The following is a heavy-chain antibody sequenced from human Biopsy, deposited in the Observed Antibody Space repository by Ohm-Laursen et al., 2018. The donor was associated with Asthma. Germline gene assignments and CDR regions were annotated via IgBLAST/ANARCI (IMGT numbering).Heavy chain of an antibody. CDR3: ARGDSSGWSHYYFDY. V-gene: IGHV3-53*01. J-gene: IGHJ4*02. Sequence: SLRLSCAASGFTVSRDHMFWVRQAPGKGPEWVSVIYSGGTSHTADSVRGRFTISRDFSKNTLHLQMYTLRVEDTAVYYCARGDSSGWSHYYFDYWGQGTLVTVSS. CDR2: IYSGGTS. D-gene: IGHD6-19*01. CDR1: GFTVSRDH.